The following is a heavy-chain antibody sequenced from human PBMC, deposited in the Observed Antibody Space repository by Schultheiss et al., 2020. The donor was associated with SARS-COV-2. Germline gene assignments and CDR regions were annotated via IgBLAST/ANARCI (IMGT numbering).Heavy chain of an antibody. V-gene: IGHV3-23*01. Sequence: GGSLRLSCAASGFTFSSYAMSWVRQAPGKGLEWVSVISGSGGSTYYADSVKGRFTISRDNSKNTLYLQMNNLRAEDTAVYYCAKDPSEQHPSGLYDYWGQGTLVTVSS. D-gene: IGHD6-13*01. CDR2: ISGSGGST. CDR3: AKDPSEQHPSGLYDY. J-gene: IGHJ4*02. CDR1: GFTFSSYA.